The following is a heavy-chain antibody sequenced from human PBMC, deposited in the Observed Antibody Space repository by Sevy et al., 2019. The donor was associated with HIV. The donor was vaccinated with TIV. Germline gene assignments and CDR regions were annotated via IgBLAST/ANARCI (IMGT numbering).Heavy chain of an antibody. CDR2: IKEDGSEK. CDR1: GFTFTRYW. Sequence: GGSLRLSCAASGFTFTRYWMNWVRQAPGKGLEWVANIKEDGSEKYYVDSVKGRFTISRDNAKNSVYLQMNSLSPEDTAVYYCARDLGPGVVAAPYYWGQGTLVTDSS. D-gene: IGHD2-15*01. CDR3: ARDLGPGVVAAPYY. J-gene: IGHJ4*02. V-gene: IGHV3-7*01.